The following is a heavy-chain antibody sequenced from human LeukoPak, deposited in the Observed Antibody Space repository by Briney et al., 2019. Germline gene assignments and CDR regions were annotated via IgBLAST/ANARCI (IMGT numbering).Heavy chain of an antibody. Sequence: TSETLSLTCAVYGGSFSGYYWSWIRQPPGKGPEWIGSIYYSGSTYYNPSLKSRVTISVDTSKNQFSLKLSSVTAADTAVYYCARSTSADIVVVPAALPEYNWFDPWGQGTLVTVSS. CDR3: ARSTSADIVVVPAALPEYNWFDP. V-gene: IGHV4-34*01. J-gene: IGHJ5*02. CDR2: IYYSGST. CDR1: GGSFSGYY. D-gene: IGHD2-2*01.